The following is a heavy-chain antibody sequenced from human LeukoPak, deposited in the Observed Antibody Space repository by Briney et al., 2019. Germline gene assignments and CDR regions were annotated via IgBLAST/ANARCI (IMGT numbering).Heavy chain of an antibody. D-gene: IGHD6-19*01. CDR2: MDPNSDNT. CDR3: ARFPRGWYPDY. CDR1: GYSFTSYD. J-gene: IGHJ4*02. Sequence: ASVTVSCTASGYSFTSYDINWVRQASGQGLEWMGWMDPNSDNTGYAQKFQGRITMTRNTSISTAYMELSSLRSEDTAVYYCARFPRGWYPDYWGQGTLVTVSS. V-gene: IGHV1-8*01.